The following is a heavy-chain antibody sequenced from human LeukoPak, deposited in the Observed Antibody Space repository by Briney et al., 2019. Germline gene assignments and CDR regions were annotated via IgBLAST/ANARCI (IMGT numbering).Heavy chain of an antibody. CDR2: ISAYNGNT. V-gene: IGHV1-18*01. CDR1: GYTFTSYG. CDR3: AREVGATKDYYYYYGMDV. Sequence: ASVNVSCKASGYTFTSYGISWVRQAPGQGLEWMGWISAYNGNTNYAQKLQGRVTMTTDTSTSTAYMELRSLRSDDTAVYYCAREVGATKDYYYYYGMDVWGQGTTVTVSS. J-gene: IGHJ6*02. D-gene: IGHD1-26*01.